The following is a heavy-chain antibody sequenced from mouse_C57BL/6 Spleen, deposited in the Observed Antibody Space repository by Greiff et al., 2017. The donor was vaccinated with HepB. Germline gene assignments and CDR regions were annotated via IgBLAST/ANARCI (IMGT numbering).Heavy chain of an antibody. CDR3: ARRRDEGYFDV. CDR2: ISSGSSTI. D-gene: IGHD3-3*01. J-gene: IGHJ1*03. V-gene: IGHV5-17*01. Sequence: EVMLVESGGGLVKPGGSLKLSCAASGFTFSDYGMHWVRQAPEKGLEWVAYISSGSSTIYYADTVKGRFTISRDNAKNTLFLQMTSLRSEDTAMYYCARRRDEGYFDVWGTGTTVTVSS. CDR1: GFTFSDYG.